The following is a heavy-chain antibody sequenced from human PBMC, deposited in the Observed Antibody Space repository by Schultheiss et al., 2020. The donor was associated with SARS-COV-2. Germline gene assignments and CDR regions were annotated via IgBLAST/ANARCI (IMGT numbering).Heavy chain of an antibody. CDR3: AGGGSSNQPLQYYYYMDV. CDR2: INHSGST. Sequence: SQTLSLTCAVYGGSFSGYYWSWIRQPPGKGLVWIGEINHSGSTNYNPSLKSRVTISVDTSKNQFSLKLSSVTAADTAVYYWAGGGSSNQPLQYYYYMDVWGKGTTVTVSS. J-gene: IGHJ6*03. D-gene: IGHD4-11*01. CDR1: GGSFSGYY. V-gene: IGHV4-34*01.